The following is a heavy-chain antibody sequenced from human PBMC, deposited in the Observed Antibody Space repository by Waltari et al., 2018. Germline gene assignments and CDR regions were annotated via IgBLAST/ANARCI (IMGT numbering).Heavy chain of an antibody. V-gene: IGHV3-74*03. CDR1: GFTFSGYW. J-gene: IGHJ4*02. D-gene: IGHD3-16*01. CDR2: VNNGGTSM. CDR3: ARGLRGPDY. Sequence: EVQLVESGGDLVQPGGSLRLSCAASGFTFSGYWMHWVRQAPGGGLVWVARVNNGGTSMTYAGFVKARFTSSRDNAENTLYLQMNSLRAEDTAVYYCARGLRGPDYWGLGTLVIVSS.